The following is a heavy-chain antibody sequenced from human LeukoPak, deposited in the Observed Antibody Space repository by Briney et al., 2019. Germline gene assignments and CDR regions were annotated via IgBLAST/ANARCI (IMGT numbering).Heavy chain of an antibody. CDR1: GGTFSSYA. V-gene: IGHV1-69*05. CDR3: AREGRWLRTNPYFDY. D-gene: IGHD5-24*01. Sequence: SVKVSCKASGGTFSSYAISWVRQAPGQGLEWMGGIIPIFGTANYAQKFQGRVTITTDESTSTAYMGLSSLRSEDTAVYYCAREGRWLRTNPYFDYWGQGTLVTVSS. J-gene: IGHJ4*02. CDR2: IIPIFGTA.